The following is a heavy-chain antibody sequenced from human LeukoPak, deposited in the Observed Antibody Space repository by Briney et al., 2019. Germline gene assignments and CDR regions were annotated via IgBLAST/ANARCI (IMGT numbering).Heavy chain of an antibody. CDR2: IIPIFGTA. D-gene: IGHD2-2*01. CDR1: GGTFSSYA. Sequence: ASVKVSCKASGGTFSSYAISWVRQAPGQGLEWMGGIIPIFGTANYAQKFQGRVTITADESTSTAYMELSSLRSEDTAVYYCARDRACSSTSCFHDAFDIWGQGTMVTVSS. V-gene: IGHV1-69*13. J-gene: IGHJ3*02. CDR3: ARDRACSSTSCFHDAFDI.